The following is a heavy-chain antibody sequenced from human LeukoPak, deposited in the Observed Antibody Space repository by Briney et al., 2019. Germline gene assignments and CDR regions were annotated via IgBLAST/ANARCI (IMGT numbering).Heavy chain of an antibody. CDR1: GFTFSSHA. J-gene: IGHJ3*02. V-gene: IGHV3-23*01. D-gene: IGHD2-2*01. Sequence: GGSLRLSCAASGFTFSSHAMNWVRQPLGKGLDWVSSIDKSGDGAFYADSVKGRFTISRDNSKNTLYLQMNSLRREDTAVYYCARRGGTSGWGAFDIWGQGTMVTVSS. CDR2: IDKSGDGA. CDR3: ARRGGTSGWGAFDI.